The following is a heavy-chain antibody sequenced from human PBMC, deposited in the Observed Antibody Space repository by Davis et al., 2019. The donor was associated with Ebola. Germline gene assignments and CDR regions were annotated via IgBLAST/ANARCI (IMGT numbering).Heavy chain of an antibody. CDR2: INGYGSTT. CDR1: GFTFGSDW. Sequence: GESLKISCAASGFTFGSDWMHWVRQAPGKGLVWVSRINGYGSTTMYADSVKGRFTISRDNAENTLYLQMNSLGAGDTAMYYCARDIKYCVTNSCLSHLYWGQGILVTVSS. J-gene: IGHJ4*02. CDR3: ARDIKYCVTNSCLSHLY. D-gene: IGHD2-21*01. V-gene: IGHV3-74*03.